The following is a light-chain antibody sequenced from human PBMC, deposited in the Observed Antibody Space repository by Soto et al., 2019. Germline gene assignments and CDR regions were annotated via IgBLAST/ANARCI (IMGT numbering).Light chain of an antibody. J-gene: IGKJ1*01. CDR2: KAS. Sequence: DIQMTQSPSTLSASVGDRVTITCRASQSISTWLAWYQQKPGKAPNLLIYKASTLESGVPSRFSGSGSGTEFTLTISSLQPDDFATYYCQQYSDYSWTFGQGTKVEIK. CDR1: QSISTW. V-gene: IGKV1-5*03. CDR3: QQYSDYSWT.